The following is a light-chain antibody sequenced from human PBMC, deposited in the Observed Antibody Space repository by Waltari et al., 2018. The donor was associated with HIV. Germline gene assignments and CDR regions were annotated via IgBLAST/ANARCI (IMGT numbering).Light chain of an antibody. V-gene: IGLV1-40*01. Sequence: QSVLTQPPSVSGAPGQRVTISCTGSSSNIGAGYDVHWYQQIPGTAPKRLIYGNSHRPAGLPDRFSGSKSGTSASLAITGLQAEDEADYYCQSYDSSLSVWVFGGGTKLTVL. CDR1: SSNIGAGYD. CDR2: GNS. J-gene: IGLJ3*02. CDR3: QSYDSSLSVWV.